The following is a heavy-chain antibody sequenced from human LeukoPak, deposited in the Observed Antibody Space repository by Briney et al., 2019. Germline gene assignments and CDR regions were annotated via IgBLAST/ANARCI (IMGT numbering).Heavy chain of an antibody. CDR3: ASTIFGVVIGGG. CDR1: GFSFSTYV. V-gene: IGHV3-23*01. CDR2: ISGSGGST. J-gene: IGHJ4*02. D-gene: IGHD3-3*01. Sequence: GGSLRLSCAASGFSFSTYVMSWVRQAPGKGLEWVSAISGSGGSTYYADSVKGRFTISRDNSKNTLYLQMNSLRAEDTAVYYCASTIFGVVIGGGWGQGTLVTVSS.